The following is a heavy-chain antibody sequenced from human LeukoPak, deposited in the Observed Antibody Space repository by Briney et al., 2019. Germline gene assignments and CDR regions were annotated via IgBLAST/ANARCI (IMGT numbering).Heavy chain of an antibody. CDR3: AKRGYYYDSSGYYYFDY. D-gene: IGHD3-22*01. CDR2: INTDASST. V-gene: IGHV3-74*03. CDR1: GFTFSRYW. J-gene: IGHJ4*02. Sequence: GGSLRLSCAASGFTFSRYWMHWVRQAPGKGLVWVSRINTDASSTKYADSVKGRFTISRDNSKNTLYLQMNSLRAENTAVYYCAKRGYYYDSSGYYYFDYWGQGTLVTVSS.